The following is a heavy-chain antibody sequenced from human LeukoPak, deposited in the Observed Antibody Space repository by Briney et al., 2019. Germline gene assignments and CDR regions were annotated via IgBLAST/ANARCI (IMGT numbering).Heavy chain of an antibody. V-gene: IGHV3-13*01. CDR3: AKGKSARPGAYDY. Sequence: PGGSLRLSCEASGLTFSWYDMHWVRQATGKGLEWVSAIDTAGNTYYPGSVKGRFSVSRENAKNSVYLQMNSLRAGDTAVYYCAKGKSARPGAYDYWGQGTLVTVSS. CDR2: IDTAGNT. CDR1: GLTFSWYD. D-gene: IGHD6-6*01. J-gene: IGHJ4*02.